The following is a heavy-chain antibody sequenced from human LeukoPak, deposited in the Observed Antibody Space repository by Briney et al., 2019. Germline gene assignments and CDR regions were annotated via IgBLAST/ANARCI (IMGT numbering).Heavy chain of an antibody. CDR2: ISRDGTAT. V-gene: IGHV3-48*01. Sequence: GGSLRLSCAASGFTFSNYGLNWVRQAPGKGLEWLSFISRDGTATHYADCVKGRYTISRDNAKNSLYLQMNSLRAEDTAVYYCATDPDGDYDFDFWGQGTLVTVSS. CDR1: GFTFSNYG. D-gene: IGHD4-17*01. CDR3: ATDPDGDYDFDF. J-gene: IGHJ4*02.